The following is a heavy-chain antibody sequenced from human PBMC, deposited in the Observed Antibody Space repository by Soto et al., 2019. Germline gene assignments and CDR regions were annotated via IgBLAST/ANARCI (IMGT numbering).Heavy chain of an antibody. J-gene: IGHJ5*02. Sequence: QVQLQESGPGLVKPSQTLSLTCTVSGASISGDGYSWSWIRQQPGKGLQWIGYIYYSGSTYYTPSLKGRLTTSADMSKNQFSIDLTSVTAADTAIYYCARRPYGDPAPRLDPWGQGALVTVSS. CDR1: GASISGDGYS. D-gene: IGHD4-17*01. V-gene: IGHV4-31*03. CDR2: IYYSGST. CDR3: ARRPYGDPAPRLDP.